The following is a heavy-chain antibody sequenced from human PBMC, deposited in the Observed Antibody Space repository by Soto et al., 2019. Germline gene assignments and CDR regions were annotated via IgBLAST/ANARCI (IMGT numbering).Heavy chain of an antibody. D-gene: IGHD7-27*01. CDR3: ARSLTGDHIGVFDY. J-gene: IGHJ4*02. V-gene: IGHV1-69*02. CDR2: IIPILGIA. CDR1: GGTFSSYT. Sequence: ASVKVSCKASGGTFSSYTISWVRQAPGQGLEWMGRIIPILGIANYAQKFQGRVTITADKSTSTAYMELSSLRSEDTAVYYCARSLTGDHIGVFDYWGQGTLVTVSS.